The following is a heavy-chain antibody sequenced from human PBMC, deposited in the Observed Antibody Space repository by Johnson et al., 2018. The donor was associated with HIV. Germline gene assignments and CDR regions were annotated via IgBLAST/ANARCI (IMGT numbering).Heavy chain of an antibody. J-gene: IGHJ3*02. CDR1: GFTFSSYA. Sequence: VQLVESGGGVVQPGRSLRLSCAASGFTFSSYAMHWVRQAPGKGLEWVSGISWNSGTIGYADSVKGRFIISRDNSKKTLDLQTNSLRAEDTAVYYCARDLIKQQFLEWLSEGYGVFDIWGQGTMVTVSS. D-gene: IGHD3-3*01. CDR3: ARDLIKQQFLEWLSEGYGVFDI. CDR2: ISWNSGTI. V-gene: IGHV3-9*01.